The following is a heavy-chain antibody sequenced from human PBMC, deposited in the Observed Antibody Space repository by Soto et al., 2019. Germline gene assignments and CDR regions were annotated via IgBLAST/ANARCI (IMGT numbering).Heavy chain of an antibody. J-gene: IGHJ4*02. V-gene: IGHV3-30*03. CDR2: ISYDGSNK. D-gene: IGHD1-26*01. CDR3: ATDHRRGSYAY. Sequence: QVQLVESGGGVVQPGRSLRLSCAASGFTFSSYCMHWVRQAPGKGLEWVAVISYDGSNKYYADSVKGRFTISRDNSKNTLYLQRNSVRAEDTAVCDCATDHRRGSYAYWGQGTLVTVSS. CDR1: GFTFSSYC.